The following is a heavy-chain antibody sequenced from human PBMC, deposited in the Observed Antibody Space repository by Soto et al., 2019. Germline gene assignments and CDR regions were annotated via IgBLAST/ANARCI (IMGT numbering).Heavy chain of an antibody. D-gene: IGHD6-13*01. CDR1: AFTFSTYA. CDR3: AKASIPTAGRYYFDY. V-gene: IGHV3-23*01. Sequence: GGSLRLSCAASAFTFSTYAMSWVRRAPGKGLEWVSAISGSGGSTYYADSVKGRFTISRDNSRNTLYLQMSSLRAEDTAVYYCAKASIPTAGRYYFDYWGQGTLVTAPQ. J-gene: IGHJ4*02. CDR2: ISGSGGST.